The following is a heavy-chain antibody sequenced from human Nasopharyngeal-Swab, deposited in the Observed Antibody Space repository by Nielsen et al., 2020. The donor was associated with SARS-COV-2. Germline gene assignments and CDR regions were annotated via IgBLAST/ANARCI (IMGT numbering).Heavy chain of an antibody. CDR2: IDPGDSDA. D-gene: IGHD3-22*01. Sequence: GESLKISCKGSGYSFTSYWIGWVRQMPGKGLEWMGIIDPGDSDARFSPSFQGQVTISVDKSISTAYLQWSSLKASDTAIYYCARRSQYYYDSSVHLDYWGQGTLVTVSS. J-gene: IGHJ4*02. CDR1: GYSFTSYW. CDR3: ARRSQYYYDSSVHLDY. V-gene: IGHV5-51*01.